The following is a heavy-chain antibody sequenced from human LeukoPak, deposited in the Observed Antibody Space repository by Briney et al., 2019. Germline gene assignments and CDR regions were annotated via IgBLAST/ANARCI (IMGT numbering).Heavy chain of an antibody. CDR2: IYPGDSDT. CDR1: GYSFTTYW. J-gene: IGHJ4*02. CDR3: AREGSYQIIDY. V-gene: IGHV5-51*01. D-gene: IGHD1-26*01. Sequence: GESLKISCKGSGYSFTTYWIGWVRQMPGKGLEWMGIIYPGDSDTRYSPSFQGQVTISADKSISTAYLQWNSLKASDAAMYYCAREGSYQIIDYWGQGTLVTVSS.